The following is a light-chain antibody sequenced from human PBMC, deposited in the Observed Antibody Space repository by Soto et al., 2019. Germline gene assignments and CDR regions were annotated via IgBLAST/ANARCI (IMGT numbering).Light chain of an antibody. CDR1: QSISSW. CDR2: KAS. CDR3: QQYNSYSTWT. J-gene: IGKJ1*01. Sequence: DIQMTQSPSTLSASVGDRVTITCRASQSISSWLAWYQQKPGKAPKLLIYKASSLESGVPSRFSGSGSGTEFTPTISSLQPDDFATYYCQQYNSYSTWTFGQGTKVDI. V-gene: IGKV1-5*03.